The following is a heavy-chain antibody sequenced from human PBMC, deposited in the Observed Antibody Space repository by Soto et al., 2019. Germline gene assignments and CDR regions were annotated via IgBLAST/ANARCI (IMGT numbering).Heavy chain of an antibody. J-gene: IGHJ4*02. D-gene: IGHD1-26*01. CDR2: IIPVFGTA. CDR3: ARGDIVGATVARGNLKFDY. CDR1: GCTFSSYA. V-gene: IGHV1-69*13. Sequence: SVKVSCKASGCTFSSYAIGWVRQAPGQGLEWMGGIIPVFGTANYAQKFQGRVTITADESTSTAYMELSSLRSEDTAVYYFARGDIVGATVARGNLKFDYWGQGTLVTVSS.